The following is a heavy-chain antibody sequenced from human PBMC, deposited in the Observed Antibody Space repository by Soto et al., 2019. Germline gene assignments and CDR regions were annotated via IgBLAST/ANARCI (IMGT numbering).Heavy chain of an antibody. Sequence: EVQLVETGGGLIQPGGSMRLSCTASGFTVSTNYMSWVRHAPGKGLEWVSVIYSGGTTYYADSVRSRYTISRDHSKNTLYLQMNSLRVADTAVYYCASGRRSEGSWGQGTLVTVSA. CDR2: IYSGGTT. V-gene: IGHV3-53*02. CDR1: GFTVSTNY. D-gene: IGHD2-15*01. J-gene: IGHJ5*02. CDR3: ASGRRSEGS.